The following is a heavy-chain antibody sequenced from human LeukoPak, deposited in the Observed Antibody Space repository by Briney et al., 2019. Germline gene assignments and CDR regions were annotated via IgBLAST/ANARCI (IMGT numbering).Heavy chain of an antibody. CDR1: GFTFSSYG. D-gene: IGHD4/OR15-4a*01. CDR2: ISGSGGST. J-gene: IGHJ4*02. V-gene: IGHV3-23*01. CDR3: ARGKDYGLDH. Sequence: PGGSLRLSCAASGFTFSSYGMSWVRQAPGKGLEWVSAISGSGGSTYYADSVKGRFTISGDNSKNTLYFQMNSLRPEDTAVYFCARGKDYGLDHWGQGTLVAVSS.